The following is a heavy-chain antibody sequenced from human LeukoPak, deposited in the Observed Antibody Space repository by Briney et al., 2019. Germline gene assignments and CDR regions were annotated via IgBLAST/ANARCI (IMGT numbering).Heavy chain of an antibody. CDR2: INQGGSDT. D-gene: IGHD3-10*01. J-gene: IGHJ4*02. Sequence: GGSLRLSCAASGFTLTAYWMSWVRQAPGKGLEWVANINQGGSDTYYVDSVKGRFTISTDNAKNSLYLQMNSLRVEDTAIYYCARDLFSGSYNGEDYWGQGTLATVSS. V-gene: IGHV3-7*01. CDR3: ARDLFSGSYNGEDY. CDR1: GFTLTAYW.